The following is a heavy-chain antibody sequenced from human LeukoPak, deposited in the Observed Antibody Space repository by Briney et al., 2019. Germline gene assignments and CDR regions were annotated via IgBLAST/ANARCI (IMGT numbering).Heavy chain of an antibody. CDR2: ISGSGGST. Sequence: GGSLRLSCAASGFIFSSYAMSWVRQAPGKGLEWVSTISGSGGSTYYADSVKGRFTISRDNSKNTVYLQMNSLRVEDTAVYYCAKQYCSGGTCYLFDYWGQGTPVTVSS. CDR3: AKQYCSGGTCYLFDY. CDR1: GFIFSSYA. D-gene: IGHD2-15*01. V-gene: IGHV3-23*01. J-gene: IGHJ4*02.